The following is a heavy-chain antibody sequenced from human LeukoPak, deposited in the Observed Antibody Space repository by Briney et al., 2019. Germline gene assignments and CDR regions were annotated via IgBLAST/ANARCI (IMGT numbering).Heavy chain of an antibody. V-gene: IGHV1-2*02. CDR2: IDPDSGDT. D-gene: IGHD2-8*02. J-gene: IGHJ4*02. CDR3: AKITGAGWYVDS. CDR1: GYTFTAYY. Sequence: ASVKVSCKASGYTFTAYYLHWVRQAPGQRLEWMGWIDPDSGDTNSALKFQGRVTFTRDTSISTAYMELSRLKSDDTAIYYCAKITGAGWYVDSWGQGALVAVSS.